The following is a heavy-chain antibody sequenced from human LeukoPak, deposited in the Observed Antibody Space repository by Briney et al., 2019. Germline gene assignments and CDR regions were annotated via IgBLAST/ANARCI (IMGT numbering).Heavy chain of an antibody. V-gene: IGHV1-18*01. CDR1: GYTFTSYG. CDR3: AVNSGSFFTDVYFDY. CDR2: ISAYNGNT. D-gene: IGHD1-26*01. Sequence: ASVKVSCKASGYTFTSYGISWVRQAPGQGLEWMGWISAYNGNTNYAQKLQGRVTMTTDTSTSTAYMELRSLRSDDTAVYYCAVNSGSFFTDVYFDYWGQGTLVTVSS. J-gene: IGHJ4*02.